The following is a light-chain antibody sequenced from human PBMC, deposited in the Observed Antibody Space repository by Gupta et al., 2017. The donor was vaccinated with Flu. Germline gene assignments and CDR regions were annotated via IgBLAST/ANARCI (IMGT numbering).Light chain of an antibody. CDR1: QSISSS. CDR3: QQYNNWHPYS. J-gene: IGKJ2*01. CDR2: DAS. V-gene: IGKV3-15*01. Sequence: EIVMTQSPATLSKSPGERATLSCRASQSISSSLAWYQQKPGQAPRLLIYDASTRATGIPARFIGSGSGTEFTLTISSLQSEDFAVYYCQQYNNWHPYSFGQGTKLEIK.